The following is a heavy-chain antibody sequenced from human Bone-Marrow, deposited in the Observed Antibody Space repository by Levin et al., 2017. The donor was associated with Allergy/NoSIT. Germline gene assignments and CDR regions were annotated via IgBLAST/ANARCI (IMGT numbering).Heavy chain of an antibody. Sequence: SCSVSGDSITSDSSYWTWIRQHPGRGLEWLGYIYHTGITWYNPSLKSRVNISIDTSENQFSLKLNSVTAADTAVYYCARDSSFRYYFDSWGQGTLVTVSS. J-gene: IGHJ4*02. D-gene: IGHD2-2*01. V-gene: IGHV4-31*03. CDR1: GDSITSDSSY. CDR3: ARDSSFRYYFDS. CDR2: IYHTGIT.